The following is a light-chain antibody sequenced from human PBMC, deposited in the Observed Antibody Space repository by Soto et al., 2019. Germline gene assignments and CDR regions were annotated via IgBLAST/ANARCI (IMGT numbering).Light chain of an antibody. CDR2: GAS. CDR1: QSGTNNF. J-gene: IGKJ3*01. CDR3: QQYGTPLFT. V-gene: IGKV3-20*01. Sequence: IVLTQSPGTLSLSPGERATLSCGASQSGTNNFLAWYQQKPGQAPRLLIYGASIRATGVPDRFSGSGSGTDFTLTISRLEPGDFAVYYCQQYGTPLFTFGHGTKVDIQ.